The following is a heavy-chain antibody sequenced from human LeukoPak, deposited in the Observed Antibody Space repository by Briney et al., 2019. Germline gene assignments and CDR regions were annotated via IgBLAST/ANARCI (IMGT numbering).Heavy chain of an antibody. V-gene: IGHV4-39*07. Sequence: PSETLSLTCTVSGGSISSSSYYWGWIRQPPGKGLEWIGSIYYSGSTYYNPSLKSRVTISVDTSKNQFSLKLSSVTAADTAVYYCARQPGGVIWYFDYWGQGTLVTVSS. CDR1: GGSISSSSYY. D-gene: IGHD3-16*01. CDR2: IYYSGST. CDR3: ARQPGGVIWYFDY. J-gene: IGHJ4*02.